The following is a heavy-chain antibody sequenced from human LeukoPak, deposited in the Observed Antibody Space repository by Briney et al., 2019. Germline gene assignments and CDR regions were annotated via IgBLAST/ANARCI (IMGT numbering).Heavy chain of an antibody. CDR1: GYTFTGYY. D-gene: IGHD6-13*01. Sequence: ASVKVSCKASGYTFTGYYMHWVRQAPGQGLEWMGWINPHSGDTGYAQKFQGRVTMTRDMSITTTYMELTRLRSDDTAFYYCARWDGYSSSPDYWGQGSLVTVSS. CDR3: ARWDGYSSSPDY. J-gene: IGHJ4*02. CDR2: INPHSGDT. V-gene: IGHV1-2*02.